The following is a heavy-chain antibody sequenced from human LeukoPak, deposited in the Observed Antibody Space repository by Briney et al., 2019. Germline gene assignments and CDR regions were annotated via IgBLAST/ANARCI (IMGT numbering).Heavy chain of an antibody. J-gene: IGHJ6*03. CDR3: ARYSVVVVPAATRYYYYYMDV. CDR1: GGSISSYY. Sequence: SGTLSLTCTVSGGSISSYYWSWIRQPPGKGLEWIGYIYYSGSTNYNPSLKSRVTISVDTSKNQFSLKLSSVTAADTAVYYCARYSVVVVPAATRYYYYYMDVWGKGTTVTVPS. V-gene: IGHV4-59*08. CDR2: IYYSGST. D-gene: IGHD2-2*01.